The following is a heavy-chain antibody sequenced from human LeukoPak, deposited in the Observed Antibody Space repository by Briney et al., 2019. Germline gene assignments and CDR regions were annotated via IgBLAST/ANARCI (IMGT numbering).Heavy chain of an antibody. Sequence: PSETLSLTCTVSGGSISSYYWSWIRQPPGKGLEWIGYIYYSGSTNYNPSLKSRVTISVDTSKNQFSLKLSSVTAADTAVYYCARDTYYYDSSGGVFDYWGQGTLVTVSS. CDR1: GGSISSYY. D-gene: IGHD3-22*01. J-gene: IGHJ4*02. CDR3: ARDTYYYDSSGGVFDY. V-gene: IGHV4-59*01. CDR2: IYYSGST.